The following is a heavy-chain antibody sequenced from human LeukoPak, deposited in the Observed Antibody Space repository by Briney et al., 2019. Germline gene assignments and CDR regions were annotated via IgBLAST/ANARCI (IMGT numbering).Heavy chain of an antibody. Sequence: GGSLRLSCAASAFTFSSYGMHWVRQAPGKGLEWVAVISYDGSKKYYADFVKGRFTISRDNSKNTLYLQMNNLRAEDTAVYFCARESGYAFYWYFDLWGRGTQVTVSS. CDR3: ARESGYAFYWYFDL. CDR1: AFTFSSYG. CDR2: ISYDGSKK. D-gene: IGHD5-12*01. V-gene: IGHV3-30*19. J-gene: IGHJ2*01.